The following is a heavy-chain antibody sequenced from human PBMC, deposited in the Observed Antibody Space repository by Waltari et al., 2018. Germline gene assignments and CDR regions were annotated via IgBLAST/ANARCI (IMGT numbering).Heavy chain of an antibody. CDR3: ARAVAGLEYFQH. CDR2: INHSGST. D-gene: IGHD6-19*01. J-gene: IGHJ1*01. V-gene: IGHV4-34*01. Sequence: QLQLQESGPGLVKPSETLSLTCAVYGGSFSGYYWSWIRQPPGKGLEWIGEINHSGSTNYNPSLKSRVTISVDTSKNQFSLKLSSVTAADTAVYYCARAVAGLEYFQHWGQGTLVTVSS. CDR1: GGSFSGYY.